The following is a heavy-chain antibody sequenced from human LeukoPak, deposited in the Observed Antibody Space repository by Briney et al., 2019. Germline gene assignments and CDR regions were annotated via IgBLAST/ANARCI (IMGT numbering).Heavy chain of an antibody. J-gene: IGHJ6*02. D-gene: IGHD1-26*01. V-gene: IGHV3-30*18. CDR3: AKDRNAPSQWEQPPYYFYGMDV. CDR1: GFTFSIYG. Sequence: GRSLRLSCVASGFTFSIYGMHWVRQAPGKGPEWVAVASYDGSNKYYADSVKGRFTISRDNSKNTLYLQMTSLRAEDTAVYYCAKDRNAPSQWEQPPYYFYGMDVWGQGTTVTVSS. CDR2: ASYDGSNK.